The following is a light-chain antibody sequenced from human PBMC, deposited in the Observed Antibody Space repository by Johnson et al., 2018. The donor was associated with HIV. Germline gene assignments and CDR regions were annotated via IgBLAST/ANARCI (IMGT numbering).Light chain of an antibody. CDR1: SSNIANNY. Sequence: VLTQPPSVSSAPGQKVTISCSGSSSNIANNYVSWYQQIPGTAPKLLIYDNNKRPSGIPDRFSGSKSGTSATLGITGLQTGDEADYYCGTWDSSLSVFYVFGTGTKVTVL. CDR2: DNN. J-gene: IGLJ1*01. V-gene: IGLV1-51*01. CDR3: GTWDSSLSVFYV.